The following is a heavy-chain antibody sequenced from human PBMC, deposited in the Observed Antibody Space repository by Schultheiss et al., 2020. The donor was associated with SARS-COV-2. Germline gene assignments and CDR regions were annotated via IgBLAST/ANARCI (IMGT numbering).Heavy chain of an antibody. CDR1: GGSVSSGSYY. V-gene: IGHV4-61*01. Sequence: SQTLSLTCTVSGGSVSSGSYYWSWIRQPPGKGLEWIGYIYYSGSTNYNPSLKSRVTISVDTSKNQFSLKLSSVTAADTAVYYCARGRQVFGAGPRNWFDPWGQGTLVTVSS. CDR2: IYYSGST. J-gene: IGHJ5*02. CDR3: ARGRQVFGAGPRNWFDP. D-gene: IGHD3-3*01.